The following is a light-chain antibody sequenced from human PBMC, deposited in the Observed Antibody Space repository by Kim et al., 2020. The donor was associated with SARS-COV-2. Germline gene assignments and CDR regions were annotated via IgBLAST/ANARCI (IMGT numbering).Light chain of an antibody. Sequence: CPGTRATLSCRASQSVSSTLAWYQQKPGQAPRLIIYGASTRATGVPARFSGSGFGTDFTLTISSLQSEDYAVYYCQQHNDWPPLTFGGGTKVDIK. V-gene: IGKV3-15*01. CDR3: QQHNDWPPLT. CDR1: QSVSST. J-gene: IGKJ4*01. CDR2: GAS.